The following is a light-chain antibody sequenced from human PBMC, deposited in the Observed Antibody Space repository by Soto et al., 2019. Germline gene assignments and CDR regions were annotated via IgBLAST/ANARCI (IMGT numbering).Light chain of an antibody. V-gene: IGLV2-14*01. CDR3: SSYTSTSARV. CDR2: EVS. Sequence: QSALTQPASVSGSPGQSITISCTGTSSDIGAYKYVSWYQHHSGKAPKLIIYEVSIRPSGISNRFSGSMSGNTASLTISGLQAEDEADYYCSSYTSTSARVFGTRTKVTVL. J-gene: IGLJ1*01. CDR1: SSDIGAYKY.